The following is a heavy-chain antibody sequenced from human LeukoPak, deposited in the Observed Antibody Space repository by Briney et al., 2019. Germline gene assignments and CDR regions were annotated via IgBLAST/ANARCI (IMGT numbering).Heavy chain of an antibody. Sequence: GGSLRLSCAASGFTFSSYAMSWVRQAPGKGLEWVSAISGSGGGTYYADSVKGRFTISRDNSKNTLYLQMNSLRAEDTAVYYCAKGGGYCSGGSCLYWGQGTLVTVSS. V-gene: IGHV3-23*01. CDR2: ISGSGGGT. CDR1: GFTFSSYA. D-gene: IGHD2-15*01. J-gene: IGHJ4*02. CDR3: AKGGGYCSGGSCLY.